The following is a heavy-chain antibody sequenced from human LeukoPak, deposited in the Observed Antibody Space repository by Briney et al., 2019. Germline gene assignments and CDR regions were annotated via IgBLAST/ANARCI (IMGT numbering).Heavy chain of an antibody. CDR1: GYTFTSYY. D-gene: IGHD3-10*01. CDR3: ASIGSYYYGSGSSDY. Sequence: ASVKVSCKASGYTFTSYYMHWVRQAPGQGLEWMGIINPSGGSTSYAQKFQGRVTITADESTSTAYMELSSLRSEDTAVYYCASIGSYYYGSGSSDYWGQGTLVTVSS. CDR2: INPSGGST. J-gene: IGHJ4*02. V-gene: IGHV1-46*01.